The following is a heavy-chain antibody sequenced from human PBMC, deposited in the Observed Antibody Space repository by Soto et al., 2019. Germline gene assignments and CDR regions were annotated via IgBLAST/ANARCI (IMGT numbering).Heavy chain of an antibody. CDR3: VSRIPSWVFDY. V-gene: IGHV3-53*01. J-gene: IGHJ4*01. Sequence: EVQLVESGGGSVQPGESLRLSCLVSGFTVNTNYMYWVRQAPGRRVEWVSAMYSGGVIHYADSVRGRFTISRDTSENTLTLRMDKLIVEDTAVYFCVSRIPSWVFDYWGQGTLVTVSS. CDR2: MYSGGVI. D-gene: IGHD3-16*01. CDR1: GFTVNTNY.